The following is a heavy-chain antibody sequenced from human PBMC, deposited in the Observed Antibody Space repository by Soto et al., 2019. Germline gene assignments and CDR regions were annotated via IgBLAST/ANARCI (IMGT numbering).Heavy chain of an antibody. Sequence: GESLKISCQGSGYSFTSYWIGWVRQMSGKGLEWMGIIYPGDSDTRYSPSFQGQVTISADKSISTAYLQWSSLKASDTAMYYCARSFEYSSPFGHTWGQGTLVTVSS. CDR3: ARSFEYSSPFGHT. J-gene: IGHJ4*02. D-gene: IGHD6-6*01. V-gene: IGHV5-51*01. CDR2: IYPGDSDT. CDR1: GYSFTSYW.